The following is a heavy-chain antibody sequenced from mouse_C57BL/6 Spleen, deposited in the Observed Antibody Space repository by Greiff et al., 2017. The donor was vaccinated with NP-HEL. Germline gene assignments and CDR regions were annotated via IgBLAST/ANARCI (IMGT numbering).Heavy chain of an antibody. J-gene: IGHJ3*01. CDR1: GYSITSGYY. Sequence: EVQLQESGPGLVKPSQSLSLSCSVTGYSITSGYYWNWIRQFPGNKLEWMGYISYDGSNNYNPSLKNRISITRDTSKNQFFLKLNSVTTEDTATYYCARDDPPFAYWGQGTLVTVSA. V-gene: IGHV3-6*01. CDR2: ISYDGSN. CDR3: ARDDPPFAY.